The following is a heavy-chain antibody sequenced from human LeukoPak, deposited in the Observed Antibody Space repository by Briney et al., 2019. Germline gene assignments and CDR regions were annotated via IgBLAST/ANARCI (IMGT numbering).Heavy chain of an antibody. CDR3: ARDESGYDFWSGYYSPFDY. CDR1: GYTFTSYY. CDR2: ISPSGGST. J-gene: IGHJ4*02. D-gene: IGHD3-3*01. V-gene: IGHV1-46*01. Sequence: GASVKVSCKASGYTFTSYYMHWVRQAPGQGLEWMGIISPSGGSTSYAQKFQGRVTMTRDTSTSTVYMELSSLRSEDTAVYYCARDESGYDFWSGYYSPFDYWGQGTLVTVSS.